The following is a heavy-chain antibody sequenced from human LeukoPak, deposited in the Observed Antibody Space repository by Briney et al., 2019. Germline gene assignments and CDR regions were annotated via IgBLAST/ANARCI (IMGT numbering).Heavy chain of an antibody. CDR1: RFTFRNYG. D-gene: IGHD3-10*01. V-gene: IGHV3-74*01. CDR3: ARDRGPRTGFMVREAYDY. CDR2: INTDGSIT. Sequence: GGSLRLSCAASRFTFRNYGMHWVRQAPGKGLVWVSRINTDGSITNYADSVKGRFSISRDNAKNTLYLQMSSLRAEDTAVYYCARDRGPRTGFMVREAYDYWGQGTLVTVSS. J-gene: IGHJ4*02.